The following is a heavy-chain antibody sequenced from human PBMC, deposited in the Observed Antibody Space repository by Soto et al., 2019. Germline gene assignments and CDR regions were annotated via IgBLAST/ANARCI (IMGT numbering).Heavy chain of an antibody. CDR3: ARDVAYGLIDY. CDR1: GYTFTRYA. D-gene: IGHD2-21*01. J-gene: IGHJ4*02. CDR2: INAYNGNT. Sequence: QVQLVQSGAEVKKPGASVKVSCKPSGYTFTRYAISWVRQAPGRGLEWMGWINAYNGNTHYAQKLQGRVTMTTDTSTSTAYMELRSLISDDTAVYYSARDVAYGLIDYWGQGTLVTVSS. V-gene: IGHV1-18*01.